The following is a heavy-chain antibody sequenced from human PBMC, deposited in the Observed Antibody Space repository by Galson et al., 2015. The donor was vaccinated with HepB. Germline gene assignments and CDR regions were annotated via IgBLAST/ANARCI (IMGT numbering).Heavy chain of an antibody. D-gene: IGHD3-22*01. CDR2: ISSSSSTI. Sequence: SLRLSCAASGFTFSSYSMNWVRQAPGKGLEWVSYISSSSSTIYYADSVKGRFTISRDNAKNSLYLQMNSLRDEDTAVYYCARGAAHIDSSGYYHFDYWGQGTLDTVSS. CDR1: GFTFSSYS. J-gene: IGHJ4*02. CDR3: ARGAAHIDSSGYYHFDY. V-gene: IGHV3-48*02.